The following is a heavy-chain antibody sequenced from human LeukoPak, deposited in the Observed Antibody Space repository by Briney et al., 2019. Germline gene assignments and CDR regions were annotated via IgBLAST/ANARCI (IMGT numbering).Heavy chain of an antibody. V-gene: IGHV4-30-4*01. CDR1: GGSISSGDYY. CDR2: ICYSGST. Sequence: SQTLSLTCTVSGGSISSGDYYWSWIRQPPGKGLEWIGYICYSGSTYYNPSLKSRVTISVDTSKNQFSLKLSSVTAADTAVYYCARGSSSWYDGYWGQGTLVTVSS. CDR3: ARGSSSWYDGY. J-gene: IGHJ4*02. D-gene: IGHD6-13*01.